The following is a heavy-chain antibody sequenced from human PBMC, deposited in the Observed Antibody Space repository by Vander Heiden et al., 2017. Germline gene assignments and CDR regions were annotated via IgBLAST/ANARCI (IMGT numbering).Heavy chain of an antibody. Sequence: EVQLLESGGGLVQPGGSLRPSCAASGFPFSSYAMSGVRQAPGKGLEWVSAIRGSGGSTYYADSVKGRFTISRDNSKNTLYLQMNSLRAEDTAVYYCAKDLRVRGVIITHDAFDIWGQGTMVTVSS. V-gene: IGHV3-23*01. J-gene: IGHJ3*02. CDR1: GFPFSSYA. CDR2: IRGSGGST. CDR3: AKDLRVRGVIITHDAFDI. D-gene: IGHD3-10*01.